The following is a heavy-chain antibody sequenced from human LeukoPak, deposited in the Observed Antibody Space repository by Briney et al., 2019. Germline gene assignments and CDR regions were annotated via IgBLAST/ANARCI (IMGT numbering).Heavy chain of an antibody. CDR2: IYYSGST. CDR3: ARDSRANGDYYFDY. J-gene: IGHJ4*02. D-gene: IGHD4-17*01. Sequence: SETLSLTCTVSGGSISSGGYYWSWIRQHPGKGLEWIGYIYYSGSTYYNPSLKMRVTISVDTSKNQFSLKLSSVTAADTAVYYCARDSRANGDYYFDYWGQGTLVTVSS. CDR1: GGSISSGGYY. V-gene: IGHV4-31*03.